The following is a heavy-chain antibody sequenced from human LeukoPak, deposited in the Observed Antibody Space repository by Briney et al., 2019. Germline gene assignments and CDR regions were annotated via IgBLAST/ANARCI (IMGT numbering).Heavy chain of an antibody. CDR2: VSTYNGDT. Sequence: GASVKVSCKASGYTFTDFGFIWVRQAPGQGLEWMGRVSTYNGDTDYAKKFQDRVTMTTESSTQTTFMELGNLRSDDTAVYYCARAESMALYFLYWGQGTLVSVAP. V-gene: IGHV1-18*01. D-gene: IGHD1-14*01. CDR3: ARAESMALYFLY. J-gene: IGHJ1*01. CDR1: GYTFTDFG.